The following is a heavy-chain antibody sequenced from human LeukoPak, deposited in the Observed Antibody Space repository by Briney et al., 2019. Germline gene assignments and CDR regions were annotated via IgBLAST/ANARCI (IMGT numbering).Heavy chain of an antibody. CDR1: GFTFSSYA. V-gene: IGHV3-23*01. CDR3: ANSIRPLNLPPEWELENY. J-gene: IGHJ4*02. CDR2: ISGSGGST. D-gene: IGHD1-26*01. Sequence: PGGSLRLSCAASGFTFSSYAMSWVRQAPGKGLEWVSAISGSGGSTYYADSVKGRFTISRDNSKNTLYLQMNSLRAEDTAVYYCANSIRPLNLPPEWELENYWGQGTLVTVSS.